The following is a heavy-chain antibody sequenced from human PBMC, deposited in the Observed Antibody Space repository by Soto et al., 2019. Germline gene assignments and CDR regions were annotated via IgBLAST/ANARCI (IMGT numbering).Heavy chain of an antibody. Sequence: SETLSLTCTVSGGSISSGGYYWSWIRQHPGKGLEWIGYIYYSGSTYYNPSLKSRVTISVDTSKNQFSLKLSSVTAADTAVYYCARDSRYSSSTSGYTDPYYYYGMDVWGQGTTVTVSS. J-gene: IGHJ6*02. CDR3: ARDSRYSSSTSGYTDPYYYYGMDV. CDR2: IYYSGST. D-gene: IGHD2-2*02. V-gene: IGHV4-31*03. CDR1: GGSISSGGYY.